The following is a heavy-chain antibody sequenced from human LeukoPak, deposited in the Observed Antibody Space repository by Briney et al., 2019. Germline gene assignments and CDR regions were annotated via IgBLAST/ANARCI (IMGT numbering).Heavy chain of an antibody. D-gene: IGHD6-13*01. CDR2: MYSGGDT. J-gene: IGHJ5*02. CDR3: ARDAPQVPAAGVLAS. CDR1: GFTVSDNY. V-gene: IGHV3-53*01. Sequence: PGVSLRLSCAASGFTVSDNYMSWVRQAPGKGLEWVSVMYSGGDTYYANSVKGRFTFSRDISKNTLYLQMNGLRTEDTAMYYCARDAPQVPAAGVLASWGQGTLVTVSS.